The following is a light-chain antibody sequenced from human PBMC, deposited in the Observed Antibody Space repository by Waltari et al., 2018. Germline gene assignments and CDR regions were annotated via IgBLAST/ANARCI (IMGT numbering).Light chain of an antibody. CDR1: SSAVGGYNY. CDR2: DVS. CDR3: CSYAGSYTFEV. Sequence: QSALTQPRSVSGSPGQSVTISCTGTSSAVGGYNYVSWYQLHPGKAPKLMIYDVSKRPSGVPDRFSGSKSGNTASLTISGLQAEDEADYYCCSYAGSYTFEVFGTGTKVTVL. V-gene: IGLV2-11*01. J-gene: IGLJ1*01.